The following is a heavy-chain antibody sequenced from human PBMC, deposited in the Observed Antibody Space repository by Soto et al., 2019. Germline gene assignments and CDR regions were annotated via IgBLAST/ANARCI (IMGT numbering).Heavy chain of an antibody. CDR3: AKDRRFGYYDILTKPGSYYYGMDV. CDR2: ISYDGSNK. D-gene: IGHD3-9*01. CDR1: GFTFSSYG. J-gene: IGHJ6*02. Sequence: PGGSLRLSCAASGFTFSSYGMHWVRQAPGKGLEWVAVISYDGSNKYYADSVKGRFTISRDNSKNTLYLQMNSLRAEDTAVYYCAKDRRFGYYDILTKPGSYYYGMDVWGQGTTVTVSS. V-gene: IGHV3-30*18.